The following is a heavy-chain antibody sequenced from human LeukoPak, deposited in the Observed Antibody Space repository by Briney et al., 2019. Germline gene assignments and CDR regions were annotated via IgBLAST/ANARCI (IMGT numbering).Heavy chain of an antibody. Sequence: ASVKVSCKASEYTFTDYYIHWMRQAPGQGLEWMGWNNCKSGATSYAQKFRGRVTMTKDRPIRTAYMELSRLKSDDTAVYYCARQSLDYYETLDAFDIWGQGTVVTVSS. V-gene: IGHV1-2*02. CDR2: NNCKSGAT. D-gene: IGHD3-22*01. CDR1: EYTFTDYY. CDR3: ARQSLDYYETLDAFDI. J-gene: IGHJ3*02.